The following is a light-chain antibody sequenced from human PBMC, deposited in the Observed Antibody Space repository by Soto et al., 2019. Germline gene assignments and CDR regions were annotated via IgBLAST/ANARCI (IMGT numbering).Light chain of an antibody. Sequence: QAVVTQPPSASGTPGQRVTISCSGSSSNIGSTYVYWYQQLPGTAPKLLIYRNNQRPSGVHDRFSGSKSGTSASLAISGLRSEDEADYYCAAWDDSLSGHWVFGGGTKLTVL. CDR1: SSNIGSTY. J-gene: IGLJ3*02. CDR3: AAWDDSLSGHWV. V-gene: IGLV1-47*01. CDR2: RNN.